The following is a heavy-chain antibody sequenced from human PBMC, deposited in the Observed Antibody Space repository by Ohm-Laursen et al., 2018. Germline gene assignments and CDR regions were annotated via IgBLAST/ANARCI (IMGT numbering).Heavy chain of an antibody. CDR1: GGSINSYY. CDR3: ARAMHNEYYGMDV. J-gene: IGHJ6*02. D-gene: IGHD2-2*01. V-gene: IGHV4-59*12. CDR2: IYHSGST. Sequence: PSDTLSLTCTVSGGSINSYYWSWIRQPPGKGLEWIGYIYHSGSTTYNSSLKSRVTISVDKSTNRFSPKLSSVTAADTAVYYCARAMHNEYYGMDVWGRGTTVTVSS.